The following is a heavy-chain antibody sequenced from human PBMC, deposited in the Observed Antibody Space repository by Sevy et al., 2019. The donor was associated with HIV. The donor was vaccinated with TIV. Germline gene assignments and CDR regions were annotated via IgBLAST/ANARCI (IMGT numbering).Heavy chain of an antibody. CDR3: ARQMHYYYNAGHYHWVY. Sequence: SETLSLTCTVSGGSISSSNYYWGWIRQPPGKGLEWIANIYYTGSTYYNPSIKRRVTIFADTSKNQFSLKLSSVTAADTAVYYCARQMHYYYNAGHYHWVYWGQGTLVTVSS. D-gene: IGHD3-10*01. J-gene: IGHJ4*02. CDR2: IYYTGST. V-gene: IGHV4-39*01. CDR1: GGSISSSNYY.